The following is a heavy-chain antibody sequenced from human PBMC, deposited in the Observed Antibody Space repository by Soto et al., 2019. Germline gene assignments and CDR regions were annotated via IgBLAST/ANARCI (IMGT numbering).Heavy chain of an antibody. CDR1: GYTFTSYG. D-gene: IGHD3-3*01. J-gene: IGHJ5*02. V-gene: IGHV1-18*04. CDR3: ARGNYDFWSGYFNWFDP. Sequence: QVQLVQSGAAVKKPGASVKVSCKASGYTFTSYGISWVRQAPGQGLEWMGWISAYNGNTNYAQKLQGRVTMTEDTSTSTAYMELRSLRSDDTAVYYCARGNYDFWSGYFNWFDPWGQGTLVTVSS. CDR2: ISAYNGNT.